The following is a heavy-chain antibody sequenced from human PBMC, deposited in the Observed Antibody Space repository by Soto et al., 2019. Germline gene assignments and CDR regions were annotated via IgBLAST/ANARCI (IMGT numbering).Heavy chain of an antibody. V-gene: IGHV3-15*07. J-gene: IGHJ6*02. CDR1: VFTFSNAW. CDR2: IKSKTDGGTT. D-gene: IGHD6-6*01. Sequence: GGSLKLSCAASVFTFSNAWMNWVRQAPGKGLEWVGRIKSKTDGGTTDYAAPVKGRFTISRDDSKNTLYLQMNSLKTEDTAVYYCTTKYSSLGGYYYYYGMDVWVQGTTVTVSS. CDR3: TTKYSSLGGYYYYYGMDV.